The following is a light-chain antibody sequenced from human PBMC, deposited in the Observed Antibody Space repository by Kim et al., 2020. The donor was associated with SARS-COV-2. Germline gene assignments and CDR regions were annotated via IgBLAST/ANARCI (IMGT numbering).Light chain of an antibody. CDR1: SSNIGSNT. Sequence: ELTQPPSASGTPGQRVTISCSGSSSNIGSNTVNWYQQLPGTAPKLLIYSNNQRPSGVPDRFSGSKSGTSASLAISGLQSEDEADYYCCSYAGSPPYVFGTGTKVTVL. CDR2: SNN. CDR3: CSYAGSPPYV. V-gene: IGLV1-44*01. J-gene: IGLJ1*01.